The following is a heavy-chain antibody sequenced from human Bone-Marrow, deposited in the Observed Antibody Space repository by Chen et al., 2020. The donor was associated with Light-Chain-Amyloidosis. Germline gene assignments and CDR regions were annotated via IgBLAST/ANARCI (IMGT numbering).Heavy chain of an antibody. V-gene: IGHV5-51*01. J-gene: IGHJ4*02. CDR1: GYTFPNYW. CDR2: IDPDDSDA. CDR3: ARRRDGYNFDY. D-gene: IGHD5-12*01. Sequence: EVQLEQSGPEVQKPGESLKISCKGSGYTFPNYWIGWVRQMPGKGLEWMGVIDPDDSDARYSPSFEGQVTISADKSITTAYLQWRSLKASDTAMYYCARRRDGYNFDYWGQGTLVTVSS.